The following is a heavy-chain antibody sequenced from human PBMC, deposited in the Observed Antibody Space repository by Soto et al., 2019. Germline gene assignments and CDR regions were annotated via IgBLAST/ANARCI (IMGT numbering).Heavy chain of an antibody. CDR1: GFTFSNYW. CDR3: ASRVGAAHYFDY. CDR2: IKQDGSAK. J-gene: IGHJ4*02. Sequence: PVGSLRLSCAASGFTFSNYWMSWVRQAPGKGLEWVANIKQDGSAKYYVDSVKGRFSISRDNAKNSLYLQMNRLRAEDTAVYYCASRVGAAHYFDYWGQGTLVTVSS. D-gene: IGHD2-15*01. V-gene: IGHV3-7*01.